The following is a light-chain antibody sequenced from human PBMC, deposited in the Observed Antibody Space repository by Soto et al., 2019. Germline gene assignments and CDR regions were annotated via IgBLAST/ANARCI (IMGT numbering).Light chain of an antibody. J-gene: IGKJ1*01. Sequence: TQSRSSLSASMAVSLTIXCRASRDIGSDLSWYQQKPGKAPTLLIYAASNLQSGVPSRFRGSRSGTEFTLTVSSLQPADFATYYCQQYNSYSLTFGQGTKVDIK. CDR3: QQYNSYSLT. CDR1: RDIGSD. V-gene: IGKV1-17*01. CDR2: AAS.